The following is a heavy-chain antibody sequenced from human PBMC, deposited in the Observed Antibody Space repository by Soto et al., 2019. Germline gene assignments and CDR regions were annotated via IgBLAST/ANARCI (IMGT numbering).Heavy chain of an antibody. CDR3: ARVYYDILTGYLGPLDY. CDR1: GDSINSDKYY. D-gene: IGHD3-9*01. CDR2: IYYSGST. V-gene: IGHV4-61*01. Sequence: SETLSLTCSVSGDSINSDKYYWGWIRQPPGKGLEWIGYIYYSGSTNYNPSLKTRVTISVDTSKNQFSLKLSSVTAADTAVYYCARVYYDILTGYLGPLDYWGQGTLVTVSS. J-gene: IGHJ4*02.